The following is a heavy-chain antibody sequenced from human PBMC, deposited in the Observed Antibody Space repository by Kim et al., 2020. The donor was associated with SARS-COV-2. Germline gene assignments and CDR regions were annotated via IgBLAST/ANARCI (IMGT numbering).Heavy chain of an antibody. Sequence: GGSLRLSCAASGFTFSNAWMSWVRQAPGKGLEWVGRIKSKTDGGTTDYAAPVKGIFTISRDDSKNTLYLQMNSLKTEDTAVYYCTTALLWFGESSPQLFDYWGQGTLVTVSS. J-gene: IGHJ4*02. CDR3: TTALLWFGESSPQLFDY. CDR1: GFTFSNAW. CDR2: IKSKTDGGTT. D-gene: IGHD3-10*01. V-gene: IGHV3-15*01.